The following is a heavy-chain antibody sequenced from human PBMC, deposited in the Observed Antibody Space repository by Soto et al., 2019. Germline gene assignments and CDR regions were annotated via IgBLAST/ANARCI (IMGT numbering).Heavy chain of an antibody. CDR1: GDTFKNCV. Sequence: QVQVVQSGVEVRRPGSSVKVSCKASGDTFKNCVISWVRQAPGQGLQWMGGIIPLFGTTDFAQRFQGRLTSTTDESTTTAYMELSRLRSEDTATYYCATELGFGNLSVVWGQGTTVIVSS. D-gene: IGHD3-10*01. J-gene: IGHJ6*02. CDR3: ATELGFGNLSVV. V-gene: IGHV1-69*01. CDR2: IIPLFGTT.